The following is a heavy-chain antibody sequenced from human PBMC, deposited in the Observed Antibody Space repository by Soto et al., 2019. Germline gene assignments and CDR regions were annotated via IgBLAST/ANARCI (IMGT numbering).Heavy chain of an antibody. J-gene: IGHJ4*02. Sequence: GGSLRLSCAASGFTFSSYGMHWVRQAPGKGLEWVAVIWYDGSNKYYADSVKGRFTISRDNSKNTLYLQMNSLRAEDTAVYYCARDGMITFGGVIVKGNFFGYRGQGTLVTVSS. V-gene: IGHV3-33*01. CDR1: GFTFSSYG. D-gene: IGHD3-16*02. CDR3: ARDGMITFGGVIVKGNFFGY. CDR2: IWYDGSNK.